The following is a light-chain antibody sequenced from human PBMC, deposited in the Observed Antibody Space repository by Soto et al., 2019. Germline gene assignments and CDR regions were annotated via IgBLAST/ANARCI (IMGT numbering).Light chain of an antibody. V-gene: IGKV3-15*01. J-gene: IGKJ4*01. CDR3: QQFHNWPLS. CDR1: QSVSSN. CDR2: GAS. Sequence: EIVMTQSPATLSVSPGERATLSCRASQSVSSNLAWYQQKPGQAPRLLILGASTRATGIPARFNGGGSRTEFTLTISSLQSEDFALYYCQQFHNWPLSFGGGTKVDIK.